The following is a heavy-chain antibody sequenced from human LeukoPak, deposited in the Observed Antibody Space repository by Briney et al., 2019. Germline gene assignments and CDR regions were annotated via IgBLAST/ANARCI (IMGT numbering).Heavy chain of an antibody. CDR2: IRVYNGDT. D-gene: IGHD5-24*01. CDR3: ARGGSRVTTINILDY. V-gene: IGHV1-18*01. CDR1: GYTFSIYG. Sequence: VASVKVSCKPSGYTFSIYGISWVRQAPGQGLEWMGWIRVYNGDTNYAQKFKGRVTMTTDTSTNTAYMELRSLGSDDTAVYYCARGGSRVTTINILDYWGQGALVTVSS. J-gene: IGHJ4*02.